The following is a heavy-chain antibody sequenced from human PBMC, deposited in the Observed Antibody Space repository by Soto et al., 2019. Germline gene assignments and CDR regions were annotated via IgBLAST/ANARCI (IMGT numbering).Heavy chain of an antibody. J-gene: IGHJ6*02. CDR3: ASGSGSSGSYSYYCMVV. V-gene: IGHV4-34*01. D-gene: IGHD6-19*01. CDR2: INHSGST. CDR1: GGSFSGCY. Sequence: PSETLALTCAVYGGSFSGCYWSWIRQPPWKGPEWIGEINHSGSTNYNPSLKSRATISVDTPKNQFSLKLSSVTAADTDVYYCASGSGSSGSYSYYCMVVSDQETTVTVSS.